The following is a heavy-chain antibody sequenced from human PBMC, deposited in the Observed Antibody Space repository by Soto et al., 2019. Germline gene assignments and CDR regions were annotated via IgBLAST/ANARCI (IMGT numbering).Heavy chain of an antibody. Sequence: RASVKVSCKASGGTFSSYAISWVRQAPGQGLEWMGGIIPIFGTANYAQKFQGRVTITADESTSTAYMELSSLRSEDTAVYYCARMGRLPAALPTDFDYWGQGTLVTVSS. J-gene: IGHJ4*02. CDR3: ARMGRLPAALPTDFDY. V-gene: IGHV1-69*13. CDR2: IIPIFGTA. CDR1: GGTFSSYA. D-gene: IGHD2-2*02.